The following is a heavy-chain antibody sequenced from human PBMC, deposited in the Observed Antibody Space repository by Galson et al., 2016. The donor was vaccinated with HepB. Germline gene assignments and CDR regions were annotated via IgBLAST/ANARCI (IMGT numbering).Heavy chain of an antibody. V-gene: IGHV3-30*18. CDR3: AKDPYSYGSGSYLYFHY. D-gene: IGHD3-10*01. Sequence: LSCAASGFTFSRYGMHWVRQAPGKGLEWVTFISYDGSNKYYADSVKGRFTISRDNSKNTLSLQMNSLRAEDTAVYYCAKDPYSYGSGSYLYFHYWGQGTLVTVSS. CDR1: GFTFSRYG. J-gene: IGHJ4*02. CDR2: ISYDGSNK.